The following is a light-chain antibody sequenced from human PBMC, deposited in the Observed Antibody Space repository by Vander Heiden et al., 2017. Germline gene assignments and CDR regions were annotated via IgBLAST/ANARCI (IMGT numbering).Light chain of an antibody. CDR1: ETVNDKY. Sequence: EIVLTQSPGTLSLSPGQRATLSCRASETVNDKYFAWYQQKFGQAPRLLIYGSSNRAIGIPERFRGSGSGTDFTLTIDGLEPEDIAVYFCQQYFRSPRTFGPGTKVEI. J-gene: IGKJ1*01. V-gene: IGKV3-20*01. CDR3: QQYFRSPRT. CDR2: GSS.